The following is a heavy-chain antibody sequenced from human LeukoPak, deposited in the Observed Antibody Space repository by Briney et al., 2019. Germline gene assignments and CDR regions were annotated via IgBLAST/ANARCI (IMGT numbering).Heavy chain of an antibody. CDR3: ARDPTPYYFDY. Sequence: ASLKVSCNASGYTFTSYGISWVRQAPGQGLEWMGWISAYNGNTNYAQKLQGRVTMTTDTSTSTAYMELRSLRSDDTAVYYCARDPTPYYFDYWGQGTLVTVSS. V-gene: IGHV1-18*01. J-gene: IGHJ4*02. CDR2: ISAYNGNT. CDR1: GYTFTSYG.